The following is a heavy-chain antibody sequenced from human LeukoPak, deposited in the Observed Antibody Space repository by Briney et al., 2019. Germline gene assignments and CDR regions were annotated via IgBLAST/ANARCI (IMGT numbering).Heavy chain of an antibody. CDR1: GGTFSSYA. J-gene: IGHJ1*01. Sequence: VKVSCKASGGTFSSYAISWVRQAPGQGLEWMGGIIPIFGTANYAQKFQGRVAITTDESTSTAYMELSSLRSEDTAVYYCASFSDWYFQHWGQGTLVTVSS. CDR3: ASFSDWYFQH. D-gene: IGHD3-9*01. V-gene: IGHV1-69*05. CDR2: IIPIFGTA.